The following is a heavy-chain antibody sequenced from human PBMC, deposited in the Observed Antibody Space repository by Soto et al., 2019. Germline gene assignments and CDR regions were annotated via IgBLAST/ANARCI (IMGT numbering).Heavy chain of an antibody. D-gene: IGHD2-15*01. V-gene: IGHV1-3*01. J-gene: IGHJ4*02. CDR1: GYTFTSYA. CDR2: INAGNGNT. Sequence: QVQLVQSGAEVKKPGASVKVSCKASGYTFTSYAMHWVRQAPGQRLEWMGWINAGNGNTKYSHKFQGRVTIIRDTSVSTAYMELSSLRSEDTAVYYCARVASTLIVYWGQGTLVTVSS. CDR3: ARVASTLIVY.